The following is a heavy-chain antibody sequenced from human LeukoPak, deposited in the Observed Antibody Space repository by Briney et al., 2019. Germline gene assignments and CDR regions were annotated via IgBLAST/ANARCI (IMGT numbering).Heavy chain of an antibody. J-gene: IGHJ4*02. D-gene: IGHD3-3*01. CDR1: GFTFSSYG. CDR3: AKDLGVVITLPGY. CDR2: IRYDGSNK. Sequence: GGSLRLSCAASGFTFSSYGMHWVRQAPGKGLEWVAFIRYDGSNKYYADSVKGRFTISRANSKNTLYLQMNSLRAEDTAVYYCAKDLGVVITLPGYWGQGTLVTVSS. V-gene: IGHV3-30*02.